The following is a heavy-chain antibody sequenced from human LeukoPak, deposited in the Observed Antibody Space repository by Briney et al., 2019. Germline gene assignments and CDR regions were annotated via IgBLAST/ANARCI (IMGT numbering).Heavy chain of an antibody. Sequence: GASVKVSCKASGGTFSSYAISWVRQAPGQGLEWMGWINPNSGGTNYAQKFQGRVTMTRDTSISTAYMELSRLRSDDTAVYYCARDFPDQSGYDLGFDPWGQGTLVTVSS. V-gene: IGHV1-2*02. D-gene: IGHD5-12*01. CDR2: INPNSGGT. CDR1: GGTFSSYA. J-gene: IGHJ5*02. CDR3: ARDFPDQSGYDLGFDP.